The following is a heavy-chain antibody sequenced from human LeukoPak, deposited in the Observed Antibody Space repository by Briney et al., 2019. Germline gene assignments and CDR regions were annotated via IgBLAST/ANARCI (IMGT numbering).Heavy chain of an antibody. J-gene: IGHJ4*02. CDR3: ARDSVTTRPN. V-gene: IGHV4-39*07. D-gene: IGHD4-17*01. CDR2: IYYSGST. CDR1: GGSISSSSYY. Sequence: SETLSLTCTVSGGSISSSSYYWGWIRQPPGKGLEWIGSIYYSGSTYYNPSLKSRVTISVDTSKNQFSLKLSSVTAADTAVYYCARDSVTTRPNWGQGTLVTVSS.